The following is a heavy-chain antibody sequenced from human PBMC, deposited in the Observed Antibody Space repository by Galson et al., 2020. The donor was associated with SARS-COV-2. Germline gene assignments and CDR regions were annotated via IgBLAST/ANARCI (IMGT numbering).Heavy chain of an antibody. Sequence: SETLSLTCTVSGGSISSYYWSWIRQPPGKGLEWIGYIYYSGSTNYNPSLKSRVTISVDTSKTQFSLKLSSVTAADTAVYYCARHGGGTTIFGVVIIPDAFDIWGQGTMVTVSS. V-gene: IGHV4-59*08. J-gene: IGHJ3*02. CDR3: ARHGGGTTIFGVVIIPDAFDI. D-gene: IGHD3-3*01. CDR1: GGSISSYY. CDR2: IYYSGST.